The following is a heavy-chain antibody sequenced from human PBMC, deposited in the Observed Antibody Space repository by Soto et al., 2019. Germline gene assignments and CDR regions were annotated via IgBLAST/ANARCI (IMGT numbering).Heavy chain of an antibody. V-gene: IGHV3-74*01. CDR3: AREDTVVVPDAFDI. Sequence: GGSLRLSCAASGFTFSSYWMHWVRQAPGKGLVWVSRIKGDGSITNYADSVKGRFTISRDNAKNTLNLQMNSLRAEDTAVYYCAREDTVVVPDAFDIWGQGTMVTV. J-gene: IGHJ3*02. CDR2: IKGDGSIT. D-gene: IGHD2-2*01. CDR1: GFTFSSYW.